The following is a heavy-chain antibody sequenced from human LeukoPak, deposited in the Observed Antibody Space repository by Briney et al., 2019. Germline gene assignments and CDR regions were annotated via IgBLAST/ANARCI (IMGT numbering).Heavy chain of an antibody. D-gene: IGHD3-9*01. CDR1: GGTFSSYA. CDR3: ARAYYDILTGYYKNYYMDV. Sequence: SVKVSCKASGGTFSSYAISWARQAPGQGLEWMGGIIPIFGTANYAQKFQGRVTITADESTSTAYMELSSLRSEDTAVYYCARAYYDILTGYYKNYYMDVWGKGTTVTISS. CDR2: IIPIFGTA. J-gene: IGHJ6*03. V-gene: IGHV1-69*13.